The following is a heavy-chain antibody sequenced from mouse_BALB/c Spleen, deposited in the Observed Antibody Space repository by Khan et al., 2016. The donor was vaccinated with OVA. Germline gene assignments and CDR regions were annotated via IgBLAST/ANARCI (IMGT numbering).Heavy chain of an antibody. CDR1: GYTFTNYG. CDR3: ARSNSYWYFDV. Sequence: QIQLVQSGPELKKPGETVKISCTASGYTFTNYGMNWVKQAPGKGLKWMGWINTYTGQPTYPDEFKGRFAFSLETSASTAYLQINNLNNDDTATYCCARSNSYWYFDVWGAGTTVIVSS. V-gene: IGHV9-3-1*01. D-gene: IGHD4-1*02. CDR2: INTYTGQP. J-gene: IGHJ1*01.